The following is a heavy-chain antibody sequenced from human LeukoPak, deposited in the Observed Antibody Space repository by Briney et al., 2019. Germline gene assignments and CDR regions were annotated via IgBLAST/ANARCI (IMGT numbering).Heavy chain of an antibody. D-gene: IGHD3-10*01. CDR3: ARDKSGRGNPLLRAFDI. Sequence: SETLSLTCAVSGGSISSSNWWSWVRQPPGKGLEWIGEIYHSGSTNYNPSLKSRVTISVDKSKNQFSLKLSSVTAADTAVYYCARDKSGRGNPLLRAFDIWGQGTMVTVSS. CDR1: GGSISSSNW. CDR2: IYHSGST. J-gene: IGHJ3*02. V-gene: IGHV4-4*02.